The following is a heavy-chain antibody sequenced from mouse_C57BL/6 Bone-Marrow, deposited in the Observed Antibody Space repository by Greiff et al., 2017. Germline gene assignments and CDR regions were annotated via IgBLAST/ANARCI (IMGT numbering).Heavy chain of an antibody. Sequence: VKLQESGAELARPGASVKLSCKASGYTFTSYGISWVKQRTGQGLEWIGEIYPRSGNTYYNEKFKGKATLTADKSSSTAYMELRSLTSEDSAVYFCARGGIYYGNPYAMDYWGQGTSVTVSS. V-gene: IGHV1-81*01. D-gene: IGHD2-1*01. J-gene: IGHJ4*01. CDR2: IYPRSGNT. CDR3: ARGGIYYGNPYAMDY. CDR1: GYTFTSYG.